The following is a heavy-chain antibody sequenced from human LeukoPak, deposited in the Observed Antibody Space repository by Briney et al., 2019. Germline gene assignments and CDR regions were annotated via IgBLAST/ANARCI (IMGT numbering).Heavy chain of an antibody. CDR3: AKDLAYDSTDYHVVFDC. J-gene: IGHJ4*02. Sequence: GGSLRLSCAASGFTFSTYAMSWVRQAPGKGLEWVSAISGSGDRTYHADSVKGRFTTSRDNSKNTLYLQMDSLRAEDTAIYYCAKDLAYDSTDYHVVFDCWGQGTLVTVSS. CDR1: GFTFSTYA. V-gene: IGHV3-23*01. D-gene: IGHD3-22*01. CDR2: ISGSGDRT.